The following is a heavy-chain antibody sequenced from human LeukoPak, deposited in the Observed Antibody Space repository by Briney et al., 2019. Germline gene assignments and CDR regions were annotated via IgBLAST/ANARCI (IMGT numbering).Heavy chain of an antibody. D-gene: IGHD4-17*01. CDR3: ARDYRAYGAEDC. V-gene: IGHV4-30-4*01. Sequence: PSETLSLTCTVSGGSISSGDYYWSWIRQPPGKGLEWIGYIYYSGSTYYNPSLKSRVTISVDTSKNQFSLKLNSVTAADTAIYYCARDYRAYGAEDCWGQGTLVTVSS. J-gene: IGHJ4*02. CDR2: IYYSGST. CDR1: GGSISSGDYY.